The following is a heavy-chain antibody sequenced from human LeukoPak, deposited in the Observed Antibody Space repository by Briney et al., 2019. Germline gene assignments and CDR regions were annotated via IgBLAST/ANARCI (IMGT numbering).Heavy chain of an antibody. CDR2: ISSSSSYI. J-gene: IGHJ3*02. CDR1: GFTFGSYS. CDR3: ARQGKIVDAFDI. V-gene: IGHV3-21*01. D-gene: IGHD3-22*01. Sequence: GSLRLSCAASGFTFGSYSMNWVRQAPGKGLEWVSSISSSSSYIYYADSVKGRFTISRDNAKNSLYLQMNSLRAEDTAVYYCARQGKIVDAFDIWGQGTMVTVSS.